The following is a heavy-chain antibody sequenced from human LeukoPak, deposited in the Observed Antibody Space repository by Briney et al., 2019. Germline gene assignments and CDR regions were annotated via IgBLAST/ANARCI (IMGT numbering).Heavy chain of an antibody. D-gene: IGHD4-23*01. J-gene: IGHJ5*02. CDR3: ARDYGGSSGWFDP. CDR1: GYTFTSHD. CDR2: MSPNSDNT. Sequence: ASVKVSCKASGYTFTSHDINWVRQATGQGLEWMGWMSPNSDNTGYAQKFQGRVTFTRDTSISTAYMELRSLTSEDTAVYYCARDYGGSSGWFDPWGQGTLVTVSS. V-gene: IGHV1-8*01.